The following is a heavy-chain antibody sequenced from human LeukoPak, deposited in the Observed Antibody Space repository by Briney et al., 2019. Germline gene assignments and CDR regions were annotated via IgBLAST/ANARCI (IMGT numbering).Heavy chain of an antibody. Sequence: GGSLRLSCAASGFTVSSNYMSWVRQAPGKGLEWVSVIYSGGSTYYADSVKGRFTISRDNSKNTLYLQMNSLRAEDTAVYYCARHARSCSGGSCSIWGQGTLVTVSS. CDR2: IYSGGST. CDR1: GFTVSSNY. CDR3: ARHARSCSGGSCSI. D-gene: IGHD2-15*01. V-gene: IGHV3-66*04. J-gene: IGHJ4*02.